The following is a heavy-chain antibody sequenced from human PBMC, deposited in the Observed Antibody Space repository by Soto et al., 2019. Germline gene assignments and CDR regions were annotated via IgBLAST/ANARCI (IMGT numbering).Heavy chain of an antibody. J-gene: IGHJ6*03. CDR2: IKQDGSEK. D-gene: IGHD6-13*01. CDR1: GFTFSSYW. Sequence: EVQLVESGGGLVQPGGSLRLSCAASGFTFSSYWMSWVRQAPGKGLEWVANIKQDGSEKYYVDSVKGRFTISRDNAKNSLYLQMNSLRAEDTAVYYCARDAAAVYYYYMDVWGKGTTVTVSS. V-gene: IGHV3-7*01. CDR3: ARDAAAVYYYYMDV.